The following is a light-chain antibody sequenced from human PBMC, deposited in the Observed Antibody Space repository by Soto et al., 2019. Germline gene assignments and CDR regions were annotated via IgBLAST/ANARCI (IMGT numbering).Light chain of an antibody. CDR2: EVN. Sequence: QSALTQPPSASGSPGQSVTISCTGTSSDIGGYNFVSWYQQHPGKAPKLIIYEVNKRPSGVPERFSGSKSGTMASLTVSGLQTEDEADYYCSSYAGSNNRYVFGTGTKLTV. CDR1: SSDIGGYNF. CDR3: SSYAGSNNRYV. V-gene: IGLV2-8*01. J-gene: IGLJ1*01.